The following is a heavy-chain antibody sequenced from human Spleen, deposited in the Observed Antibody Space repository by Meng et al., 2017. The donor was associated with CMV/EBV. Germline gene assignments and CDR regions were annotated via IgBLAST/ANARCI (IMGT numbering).Heavy chain of an antibody. CDR1: GYSISSGYY. V-gene: IGHV4-38-2*02. J-gene: IGHJ5*02. CDR3: AREKTSSNKNWFDP. D-gene: IGHD4-11*01. CDR2: IYYSGST. Sequence: SETLSLTCTVSGYSISSGYYWGWIRQPPGKGLEWIGSIYYSGSTYYNPSLKSRVTISVDMSKNHLSLKLRSVIAADTAVYYCAREKTSSNKNWFDPWGQGTLVTVSS.